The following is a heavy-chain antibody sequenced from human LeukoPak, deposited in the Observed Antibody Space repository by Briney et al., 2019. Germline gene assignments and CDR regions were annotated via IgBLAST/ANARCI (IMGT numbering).Heavy chain of an antibody. D-gene: IGHD1-26*01. CDR3: ARFFRTVWELPYY. CDR2: IYHDGNT. J-gene: IGHJ4*02. Sequence: SETLSLTCSVYGYSISSGYYWGGSRQPPGKGLEGIGNIYHDGNTKYKPSLKRRVTIPVDTSKNQSSLRLSSVTAADTAVYYCARFFRTVWELPYYWGPGTLVTVSS. CDR1: GYSISSGYY. V-gene: IGHV4-38-2*02.